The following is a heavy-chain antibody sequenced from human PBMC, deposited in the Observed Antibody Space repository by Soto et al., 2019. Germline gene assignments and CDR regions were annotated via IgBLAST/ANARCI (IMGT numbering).Heavy chain of an antibody. CDR2: VCYSGST. CDR1: GGSISSSGYC. Sequence: QLQLQESGPGLVKPSETLSLTCTVSGGSISSSGYCWLWIRQPPGKGLEWIGSVCYSGSTYYNPSLKRRVTISVDTSKSQFSLKLSSVTAADTAVYYCTGRQNTGRFDPWGQGILVTVSS. D-gene: IGHD2-2*02. J-gene: IGHJ5*02. CDR3: TGRQNTGRFDP. V-gene: IGHV4-39*01.